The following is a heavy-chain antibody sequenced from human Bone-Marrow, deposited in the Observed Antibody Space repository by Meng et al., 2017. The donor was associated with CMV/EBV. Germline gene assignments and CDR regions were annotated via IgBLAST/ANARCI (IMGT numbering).Heavy chain of an antibody. D-gene: IGHD3-3*01. Sequence: SVKVSCKASGGTFSSYAISWVRQAPGQGLEWMGGIIPIFGTANYAQKFQGRVTITTDESTSTAYMELSSLRSEDTAVYYCAREGSYYDFWSGYYPVYYYYGMDVWGQGTTVTVCS. CDR2: IIPIFGTA. V-gene: IGHV1-69*05. J-gene: IGHJ6*02. CDR3: AREGSYYDFWSGYYPVYYYYGMDV. CDR1: GGTFSSYA.